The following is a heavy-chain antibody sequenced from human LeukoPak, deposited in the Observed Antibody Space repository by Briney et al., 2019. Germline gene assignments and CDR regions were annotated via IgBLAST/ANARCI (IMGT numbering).Heavy chain of an antibody. J-gene: IGHJ4*02. Sequence: SQTLSLTCTVSGGSISSGGYYWSWIRQHPGKGLEWIGYIYYSGSTYYNPSLKSRVTISVDTSKNQFSLKLSSVTAADTAVYYCAREHWGTMGYFDYWGQGTLVTVSS. V-gene: IGHV4-31*03. D-gene: IGHD4/OR15-4a*01. CDR1: GGSISSGGYY. CDR3: AREHWGTMGYFDY. CDR2: IYYSGST.